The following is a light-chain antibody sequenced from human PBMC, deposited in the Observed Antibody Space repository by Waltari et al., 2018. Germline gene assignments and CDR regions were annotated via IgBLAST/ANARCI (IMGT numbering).Light chain of an antibody. CDR3: QQYDRLPLA. V-gene: IGKV1-33*01. Sequence: DVQMTQYPSALSASVGDRVTITCRASRVISNLVNWYQQEPGKAPKLLIFDASSLQSGVPSRFSGNGSGTHFTFTIRSLQPEDRAAYFCQQYDRLPLAFGGGTTVDIK. J-gene: IGKJ4*01. CDR1: RVISNL. CDR2: DAS.